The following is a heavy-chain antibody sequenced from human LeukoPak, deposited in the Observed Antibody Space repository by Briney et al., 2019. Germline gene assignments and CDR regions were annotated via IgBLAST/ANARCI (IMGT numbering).Heavy chain of an antibody. D-gene: IGHD2-2*01. J-gene: IGHJ6*03. CDR2: INPSGGST. V-gene: IGHV1-46*03. CDR3: AKSLTYCSSTSCHILGSGYEFYYYSMDV. Sequence: ASVKVSCKASGYTFTSYYMHWVRQAPGQGLEWMGTINPSGGSTSYAQKFQGRVTMTRDTSTSTVYMELSSLRSEDTAVYYCAKSLTYCSSTSCHILGSGYEFYYYSMDVWAKGTTVTVFS. CDR1: GYTFTSYY.